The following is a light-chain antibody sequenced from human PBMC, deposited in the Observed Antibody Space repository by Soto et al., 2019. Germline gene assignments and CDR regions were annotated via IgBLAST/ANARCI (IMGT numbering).Light chain of an antibody. J-gene: IGLJ2*01. CDR1: SSNIGAGYD. V-gene: IGLV1-40*01. Sequence: QSVLTQPPSVSGAPGQRVTISCTGSSSNIGAGYDVHWYQQLPGTAPKLLIYGNSNRPSGAPDRFSGSKSGTSAFLAITGLQAEDEADYYCQSYDSSLSGYVVFGGGTKLTVL. CDR3: QSYDSSLSGYVV. CDR2: GNS.